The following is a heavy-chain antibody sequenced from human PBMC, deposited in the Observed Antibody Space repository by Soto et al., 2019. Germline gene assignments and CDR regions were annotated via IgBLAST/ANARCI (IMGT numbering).Heavy chain of an antibody. CDR2: IYSGGST. Sequence: EVQLVESGGGLVKPGGSLRLSCAASGFTFINAWMNWVRQAPGKGLEWVSVIYSGGSTYYADSVKGRFTISRDNSKNTLYLQMNSLRAEDTAVYYCARDRKVDGYKSFWYFDLWGRGTLVTVSS. CDR1: GFTFINAW. CDR3: ARDRKVDGYKSFWYFDL. J-gene: IGHJ2*01. D-gene: IGHD5-12*01. V-gene: IGHV3-53*01.